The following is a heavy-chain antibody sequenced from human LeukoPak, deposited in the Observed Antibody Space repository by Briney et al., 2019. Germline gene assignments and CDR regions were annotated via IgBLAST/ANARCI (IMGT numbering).Heavy chain of an antibody. Sequence: GESLKISCKGSGYSFTSYWIGWVRQMPGKGLEWMGIIYPGDSDTKYSPSFQGQVTISADKSIAYLQWSSLKASDTAMYYCARHSGWYEIDHWGQGTLVTVSS. J-gene: IGHJ4*02. D-gene: IGHD6-19*01. CDR3: ARHSGWYEIDH. CDR1: GYSFTSYW. V-gene: IGHV5-51*01. CDR2: IYPGDSDT.